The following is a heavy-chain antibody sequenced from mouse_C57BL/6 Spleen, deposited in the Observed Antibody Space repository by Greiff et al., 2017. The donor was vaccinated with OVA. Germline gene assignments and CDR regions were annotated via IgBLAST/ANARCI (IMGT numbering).Heavy chain of an antibody. D-gene: IGHD1-1*01. CDR2: IRSKSNNYAT. V-gene: IGHV10-1*01. CDR3: VGGHYYGSSSDYCDY. J-gene: IGHJ2*01. Sequence: DVHLVESGGGLVQPKGSLKLSCAASGFSFNTYAMNWVRQAPGKGLEWVARIRSKSNNYATYYADSVKDRFTISRDDSESMLYLQMNNLKTEDTAMYYCVGGHYYGSSSDYCDYWGQGTTLTVSS. CDR1: GFSFNTYA.